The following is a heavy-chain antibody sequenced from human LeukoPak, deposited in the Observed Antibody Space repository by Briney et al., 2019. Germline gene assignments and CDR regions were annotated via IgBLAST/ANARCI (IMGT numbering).Heavy chain of an antibody. CDR1: GLTFSGYA. J-gene: IGHJ5*02. CDR3: ARSSLKLWTYDS. Sequence: GGSLRLSCAASGLTFSGYAMYWVRQAPGKGLEWVAVISYDGSNKYYADSVKGRFTISRDKSKNTLYLQMNSLRAEDTAVYYCARSSLKLWTYDSWGQGTLVTVSS. V-gene: IGHV3-30*14. CDR2: ISYDGSNK. D-gene: IGHD3-16*01.